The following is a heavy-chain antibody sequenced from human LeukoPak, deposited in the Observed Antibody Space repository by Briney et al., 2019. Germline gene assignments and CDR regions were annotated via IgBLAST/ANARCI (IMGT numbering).Heavy chain of an antibody. J-gene: IGHJ4*02. CDR1: GGSISSSSYY. CDR2: IYYSGST. Sequence: PSETLSLTCTVSGGSISSSSYYWGWIRQPPGKGLEWIGSIYYSGSTYYNPSLKSRVTISVDRSKNQFSLKLSSVTAADTAVYYCARVGRPGEDSSGYYSWGQGTLVTVSS. D-gene: IGHD3-22*01. V-gene: IGHV4-39*07. CDR3: ARVGRPGEDSSGYYS.